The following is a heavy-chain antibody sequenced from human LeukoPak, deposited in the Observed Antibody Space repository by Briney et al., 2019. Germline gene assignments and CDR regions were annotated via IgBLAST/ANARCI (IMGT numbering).Heavy chain of an antibody. D-gene: IGHD5-12*01. CDR2: INTNTGNP. CDR1: GYTFTSYA. J-gene: IGHJ4*02. CDR3: ARFSRGYSGYDTSLWDY. Sequence: ASVKVSCKASGYTFTSYAMNWVRQAPGQGLEWMGWINTNTGNPTYAQGFTGRFVFSLDTSVGTAYLQISSLKAEDTAVYYCARFSRGYSGYDTSLWDYWGQGTLVTVSS. V-gene: IGHV7-4-1*02.